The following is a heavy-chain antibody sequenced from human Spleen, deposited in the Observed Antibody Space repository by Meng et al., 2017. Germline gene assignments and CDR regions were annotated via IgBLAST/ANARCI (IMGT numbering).Heavy chain of an antibody. D-gene: IGHD2-21*02. CDR2: ISAANGNT. CDR3: ARTTVTGYFDY. CDR1: GYSFITYA. J-gene: IGHJ4*02. V-gene: IGHV1-3*01. Sequence: VQLLQSGAEVKKPGASMKVSCKASGYSFITYAMHWVRQAPGQRLEWMGWISAANGNTKYSQKFQGRVTITRDTSANTAYMELSSLRSEDTAFYYCARTTVTGYFDYWGQGTLVTVSS.